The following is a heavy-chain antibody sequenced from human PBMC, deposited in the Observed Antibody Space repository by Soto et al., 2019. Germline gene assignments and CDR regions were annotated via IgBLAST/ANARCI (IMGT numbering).Heavy chain of an antibody. CDR3: ARGRTVRNYADDSSDYFYFFDY. V-gene: IGHV4-59*01. CDR2: VYYTGST. Sequence: SETLSLTCTVSGDSISTFYWGWMRQSPGKELEWIGYVYYTGSTNYNPSLKSRVTISVDRSKNQFSLKLTSANAADTAVYYCARGRTVRNYADDSSDYFYFFDYWGEGTQVTVSS. D-gene: IGHD3-22*01. CDR1: GDSISTFY. J-gene: IGHJ4*02.